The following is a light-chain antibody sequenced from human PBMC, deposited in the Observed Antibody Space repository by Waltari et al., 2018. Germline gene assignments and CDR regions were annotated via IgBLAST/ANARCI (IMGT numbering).Light chain of an antibody. Sequence: QSALTQPASVSGSPGQSTTISCTGTSSDVGYNYVSWYQQFPGKAPKLVIYDVSHRPSGVSNRFSGSKSGNTASLTISGLQAEDEADYLCSSYITSSTLFGGGTKLTVL. CDR2: DVS. CDR1: SSDVGYNY. V-gene: IGLV2-14*01. J-gene: IGLJ2*01. CDR3: SSYITSSTL.